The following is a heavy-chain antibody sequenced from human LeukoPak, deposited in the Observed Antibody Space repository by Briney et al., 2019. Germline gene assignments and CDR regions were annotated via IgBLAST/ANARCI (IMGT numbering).Heavy chain of an antibody. CDR3: ARVNSSSWFDYYYYYYMDV. V-gene: IGHV3-23*01. D-gene: IGHD6-13*01. Sequence: GGSLRLSCAASGFTFSSYAMSWVRQAPGKGLEWVSAISGSGGSTYYADSVKGRFTISRDNSKNTLYLQMNSLRAEDTAVYYCARVNSSSWFDYYYYYYMDVWGKGTTVTISS. CDR1: GFTFSSYA. CDR2: ISGSGGST. J-gene: IGHJ6*03.